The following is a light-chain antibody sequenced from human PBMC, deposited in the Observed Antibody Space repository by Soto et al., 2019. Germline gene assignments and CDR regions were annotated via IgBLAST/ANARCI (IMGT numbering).Light chain of an antibody. CDR3: QQRTNWPLIT. CDR1: QSVSSY. J-gene: IGKJ5*01. Sequence: DILLTQSPATLSSSPGDRATLSCRASQSVSSYLAWYQEKPGQAPRLLMYDAAYRATGIPARFSGSGSGTDLILIISSREPEDFSVYYCQQRTNWPLITFGQGTRLEIK. CDR2: DAA. V-gene: IGKV3-11*01.